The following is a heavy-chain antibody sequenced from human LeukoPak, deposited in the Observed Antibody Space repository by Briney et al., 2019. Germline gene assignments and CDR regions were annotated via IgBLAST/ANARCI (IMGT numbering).Heavy chain of an antibody. Sequence: SETLSLTYTVSGGSISSYYWSWIRQPPGKGLEWIGYIYYSGSTNYNPSLKSRVTISVDTSKNQFSLKLSSVTAADTAVYYCARETSITNSDWGQGTLVTVSS. J-gene: IGHJ4*02. CDR1: GGSISSYY. CDR3: ARETSITNSD. CDR2: IYYSGST. V-gene: IGHV4-59*01. D-gene: IGHD3-3*01.